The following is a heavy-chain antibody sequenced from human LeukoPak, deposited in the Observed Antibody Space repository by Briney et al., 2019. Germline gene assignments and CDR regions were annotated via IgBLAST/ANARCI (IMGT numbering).Heavy chain of an antibody. Sequence: ASVTVSFKASGYTFTSYGISWVRQAPGQGLEWMGWISAYNGNTNYAQKLQGRVTMTTDTSTSTAYMELRSLRSDDTAVYYCARDCSSTSCPDHYGMDVWGKGTTVTVSS. CDR1: GYTFTSYG. CDR2: ISAYNGNT. V-gene: IGHV1-18*04. J-gene: IGHJ6*04. D-gene: IGHD2-2*01. CDR3: ARDCSSTSCPDHYGMDV.